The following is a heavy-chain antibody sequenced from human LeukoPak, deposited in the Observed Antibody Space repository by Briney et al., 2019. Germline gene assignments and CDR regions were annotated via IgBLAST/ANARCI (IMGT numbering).Heavy chain of an antibody. CDR2: INHSGST. CDR3: ARTGGYCSGGSCYGEYFQH. Sequence: SETLSLTCAVYGGSFSGYYWSWIRQPPGTGLEWIGEINHSGSTNYNPSLKSQVTISVDTSKNQFSLKLSSVTAADTAVYYCARTGGYCSGGSCYGEYFQHWGQGTLVTVSS. J-gene: IGHJ1*01. CDR1: GGSFSGYY. V-gene: IGHV4-34*01. D-gene: IGHD2-15*01.